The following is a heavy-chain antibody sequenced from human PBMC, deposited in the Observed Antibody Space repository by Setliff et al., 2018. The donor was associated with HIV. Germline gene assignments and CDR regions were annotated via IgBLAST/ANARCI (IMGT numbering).Heavy chain of an antibody. CDR2: IYPGDSHT. D-gene: IGHD6-19*01. CDR3: ARSGEAVGSAGLGAFDI. CDR1: GYSFSSYW. Sequence: GESLKISCTGSGYSFSSYWIGWVRQMPGKGLEWMGIIYPGDSHTRYSPSFQGQVTISVDKSISTAYLQWSSLKASDTAMYYCARSGEAVGSAGLGAFDIWGQGTMVTVSS. V-gene: IGHV5-51*01. J-gene: IGHJ3*02.